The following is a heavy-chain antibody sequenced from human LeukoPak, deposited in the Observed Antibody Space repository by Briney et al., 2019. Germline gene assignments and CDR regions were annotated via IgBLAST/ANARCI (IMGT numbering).Heavy chain of an antibody. D-gene: IGHD6-6*01. CDR1: GFSLSTGGVG. V-gene: IGHV2-5*01. CDR2: IYWNDDK. J-gene: IGHJ5*02. CDR3: AHRLEYSRSSGRFDP. Sequence: SGPTLVKPTQTLTLTCTFSGFSLSTGGVGVGWIRQPPGKALEWLALIYWNDDKRYSPSLKSRLTITKDTSKNQVVLTMTNMDPVDTATYYCAHRLEYSRSSGRFDPWGQGTLVTVCS.